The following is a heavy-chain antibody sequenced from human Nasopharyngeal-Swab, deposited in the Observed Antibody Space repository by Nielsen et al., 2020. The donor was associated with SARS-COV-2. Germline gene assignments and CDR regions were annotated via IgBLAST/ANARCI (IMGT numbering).Heavy chain of an antibody. CDR1: GYTFTSNY. Sequence: ASVKVSCKASGYTFTSNYMHWVRQAPAQGLEGTGIINPSGGSTSYAQKFQGRVTMTRDTSTSTVYMELSSLRSADTAVYYCARDHPSDNCRLPACYYGMDVWGQGTTVTVSS. CDR3: ARDHPSDNCRLPACYYGMDV. CDR2: INPSGGST. V-gene: IGHV1-46*01. J-gene: IGHJ6*02. D-gene: IGHD1-1*01.